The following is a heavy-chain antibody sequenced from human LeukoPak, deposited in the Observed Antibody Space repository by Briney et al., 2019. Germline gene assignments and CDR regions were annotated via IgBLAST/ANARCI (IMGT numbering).Heavy chain of an antibody. CDR1: GFTFSSYS. V-gene: IGHV3-21*01. D-gene: IGHD5-24*01. J-gene: IGHJ4*02. CDR3: ALGDGYNCFDY. Sequence: GGSLRLSCAASGFTFSSYSMNWVRQAPGKGLEWVSSISSSSYIYYADSVKGRFTISRDNAKNSVYLQMNSLRAEDTAVYYCALGDGYNCFDYWGQGTLVSVSS. CDR2: ISSSSYI.